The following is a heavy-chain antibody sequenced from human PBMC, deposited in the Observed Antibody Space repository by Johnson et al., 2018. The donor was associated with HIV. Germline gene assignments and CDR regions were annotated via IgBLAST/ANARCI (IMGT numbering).Heavy chain of an antibody. Sequence: VQVVESGGGVVQPGRSLRLSCAASGFTFSSYGMHWVRQAPGKGLEWVAVISYDGSNKYYADSVKGQFTISRENSKNTLYLQMSSLRAEDTAVYYCARPLQPYTSSSQGTFDIWGQGTMVTVSS. V-gene: IGHV3-30*03. D-gene: IGHD6-6*01. CDR1: GFTFSSYG. J-gene: IGHJ3*02. CDR3: ARPLQPYTSSSQGTFDI. CDR2: ISYDGSNK.